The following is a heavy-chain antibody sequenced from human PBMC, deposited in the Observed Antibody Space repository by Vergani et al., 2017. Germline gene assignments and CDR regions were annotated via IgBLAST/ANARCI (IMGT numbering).Heavy chain of an antibody. CDR1: GGSISSSSYY. J-gene: IGHJ3*01. D-gene: IGHD2-21*01. V-gene: IGHV4-39*02. CDR2: IYYSGST. Sequence: QLQLQESGPGLVKPSETLSLTCNVSGGSISSSSYYWGWIRQPPGKGLEWIGNIYYSGSTYYNPSLKSRVTISVDTSKNQFSLKLSSVTAADRAVYYCARDGGEYDKDALDAWGQGTKVTVTS. CDR3: ARDGGEYDKDALDA.